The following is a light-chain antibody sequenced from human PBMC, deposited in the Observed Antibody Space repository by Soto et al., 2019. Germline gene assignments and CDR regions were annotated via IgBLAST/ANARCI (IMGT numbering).Light chain of an antibody. Sequence: QSALTQPPSASGSPGQSVAISCTGTSSDIGAYKFVSWYQQHPGKAPKLIIYEVSIRPSGVPDRFSGSKSGNTASLTVSGLLAEDKADYYCSLYAGSNNVVFGGGTKLTVL. CDR1: SSDIGAYKF. CDR3: SLYAGSNNVV. J-gene: IGLJ2*01. CDR2: EVS. V-gene: IGLV2-8*01.